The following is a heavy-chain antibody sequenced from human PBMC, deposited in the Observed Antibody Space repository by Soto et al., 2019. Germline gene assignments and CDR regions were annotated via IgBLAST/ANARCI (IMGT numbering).Heavy chain of an antibody. J-gene: IGHJ6*02. CDR2: IYYTGIT. CDR3: ARLPRLAQVSTYYYHSMDV. D-gene: IGHD3-10*01. CDR1: GASVSTDGYY. Sequence: SETLSLTCTVSGASVSTDGYYWSWIRQPPGKGLEWIGYIYYTGITDYNPSLKSRLTTSLDTSNNQVSLKLRSVTAADTAVYYCARLPRLAQVSTYYYHSMDVRGQGTTVTVSS. V-gene: IGHV4-61*08.